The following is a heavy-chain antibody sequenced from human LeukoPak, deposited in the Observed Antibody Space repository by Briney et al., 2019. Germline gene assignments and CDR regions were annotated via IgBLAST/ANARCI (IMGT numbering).Heavy chain of an antibody. D-gene: IGHD6-13*01. V-gene: IGHV3-33*06. J-gene: IGHJ4*02. CDR2: TWFDGSNK. Sequence: PGRSLRLSCAASGFTFSSHGMHWVRQAPGKGLEWVAVTWFDGSNKYYADSVKGRFTISRDNTKSTMYLQMNSLRAEDTAVYYCAKNLSAGTGGGWEDYFDYWGQETLCAASS. CDR1: GFTFSSHG. CDR3: AKNLSAGTGGGWEDYFDY.